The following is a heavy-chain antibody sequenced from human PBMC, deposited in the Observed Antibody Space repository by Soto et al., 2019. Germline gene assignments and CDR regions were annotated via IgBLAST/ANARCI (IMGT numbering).Heavy chain of an antibody. D-gene: IGHD2-15*01. CDR1: GFTFDDYT. CDR2: ISWDGGST. CDR3: AKEHSGLLGSLHRMDV. J-gene: IGHJ6*04. Sequence: LRLSWAASGFTFDDYTMHWVRQAPGKGLEWVSLISWDGGSTYYADSVKGRFTISRDNSKNSLYLQMNSLRTEDTALYYCAKEHSGLLGSLHRMDVWGKGTTVTVSS. V-gene: IGHV3-43*01.